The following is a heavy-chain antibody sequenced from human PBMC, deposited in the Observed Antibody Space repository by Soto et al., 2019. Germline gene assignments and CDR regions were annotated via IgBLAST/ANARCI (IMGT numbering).Heavy chain of an antibody. Sequence: GESLKISCKGSGYSFTSYWISWVRQMPGKGLEWMGRIDPSDSYTNYSPSFQGHVTISADKSISTAYLQWSSLKASDTAMYYCASNYCSGGSCYYGMDVWGQGTTVTVSS. D-gene: IGHD2-15*01. CDR2: IDPSDSYT. V-gene: IGHV5-10-1*01. CDR1: GYSFTSYW. J-gene: IGHJ6*02. CDR3: ASNYCSGGSCYYGMDV.